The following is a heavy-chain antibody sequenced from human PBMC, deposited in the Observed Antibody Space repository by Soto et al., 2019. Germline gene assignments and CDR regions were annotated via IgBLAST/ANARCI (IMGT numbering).Heavy chain of an antibody. Sequence: QGQLQESGPGLVKPSETLSLTCNVSGTSVTSYSYYWNWIRQTTGKGLEWIGYVFTSETTKYNPSLTGRASISVDAAKNQFSLTLTSVTAADTAVYYCTRARITMIAYYWGPGTLVTVSS. CDR1: GTSVTSYSYY. CDR2: VFTSETT. D-gene: IGHD3-22*01. V-gene: IGHV4-61*01. CDR3: TRARITMIAYY. J-gene: IGHJ4*02.